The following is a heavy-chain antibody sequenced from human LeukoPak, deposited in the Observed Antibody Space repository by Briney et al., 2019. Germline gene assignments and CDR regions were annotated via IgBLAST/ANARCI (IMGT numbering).Heavy chain of an antibody. CDR3: ARTLVVSNDAFDI. Sequence: GASVKVSCKTSGYTFTGYYIHWVRQAPGQGLEWMGWINPNSGDTNYAQKFQGGVSMTGDTSLSTAYMELSRLRSDDTSVYYCARTLVVSNDAFDIWGQGTMVTVSS. V-gene: IGHV1-2*02. D-gene: IGHD3-22*01. CDR1: GYTFTGYY. CDR2: INPNSGDT. J-gene: IGHJ3*02.